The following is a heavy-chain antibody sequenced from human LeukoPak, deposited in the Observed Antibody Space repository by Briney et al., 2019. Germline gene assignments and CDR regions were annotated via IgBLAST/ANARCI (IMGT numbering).Heavy chain of an antibody. J-gene: IGHJ4*02. CDR3: ARTSGSYSDY. CDR1: GYTFTSYD. V-gene: IGHV1-8*01. Sequence: ASVKVSCKASGYTFTSYDINWVRQATGQGLEWMGWMNPNSGNTGYAQKLQGRVTMTTDTSTSTAYMELRSLRSDDMAVYYCARTSGSYSDYWGQGTLVTVSS. CDR2: MNPNSGNT. D-gene: IGHD1-26*01.